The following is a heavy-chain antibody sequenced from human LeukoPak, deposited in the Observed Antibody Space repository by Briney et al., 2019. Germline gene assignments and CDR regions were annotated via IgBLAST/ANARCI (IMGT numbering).Heavy chain of an antibody. V-gene: IGHV3-15*01. CDR2: IKSKTDGGTT. D-gene: IGHD4-17*01. Sequence: PGGSLRLSCAASGFTFSNAWMSWVRQAPGKGLEWVGRIKSKTDGGTTDYAAPVKGRFTISRDDSKNTLYLQMNSLKTEDTAVYYCTTDDYGDYGVDYWGQGTLVTVSS. CDR1: GFTFSNAW. J-gene: IGHJ4*02. CDR3: TTDDYGDYGVDY.